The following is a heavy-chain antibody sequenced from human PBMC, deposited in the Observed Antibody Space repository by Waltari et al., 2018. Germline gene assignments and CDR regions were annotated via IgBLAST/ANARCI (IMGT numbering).Heavy chain of an antibody. J-gene: IGHJ4*02. CDR1: DGAISSSSYY. CDR3: ARVEMATIRD. CDR2: IYYSGST. Sequence: QLQLQESGPGLVKPSETLSLTCTDADGAISSSSYYWGWIRQPPGKGLEWIGSIYYSGSTYYNPSLKSRVTISVDTSKNQFSLKLSSVTAADTAVYYCARVEMATIRDWGQGTLVTVSS. D-gene: IGHD5-12*01. V-gene: IGHV4-39*07.